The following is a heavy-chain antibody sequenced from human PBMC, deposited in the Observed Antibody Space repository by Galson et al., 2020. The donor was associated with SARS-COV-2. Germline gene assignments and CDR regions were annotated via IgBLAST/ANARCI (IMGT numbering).Heavy chain of an antibody. J-gene: IGHJ3*01. V-gene: IGHV3-30*18. CDR3: AKATSTFWLGQFRTDAFVL. CDR2: ISYEGSKK. CDR1: GFTFNNYG. Sequence: GESLKISCVASGFTFNNYGMHWVRQAPGKGLEWVAVISYEGSKKSYADSVNGRFIISRDSFKNTLYLQMNSLTSDDTAICFCAKATSTFWLGQFRTDAFVLWGQGTMVTVSS. D-gene: IGHD3-10*01.